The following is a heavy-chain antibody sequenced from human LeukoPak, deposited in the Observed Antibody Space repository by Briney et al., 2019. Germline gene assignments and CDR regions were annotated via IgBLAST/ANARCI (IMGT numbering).Heavy chain of an antibody. CDR1: GFTFSNHG. V-gene: IGHV3-21*01. Sequence: GGSLRLSCAASGFTFSNHGMNWVRQAPGKGLEWVSSISSSGSYIYYADSVKGRFTISRDNAKNSLYLQMNSLRAEDAAVYYCARDRVSMIRGVTAFDYWGQGTLVTVSS. CDR3: ARDRVSMIRGVTAFDY. CDR2: ISSSGSYI. D-gene: IGHD3-10*01. J-gene: IGHJ4*02.